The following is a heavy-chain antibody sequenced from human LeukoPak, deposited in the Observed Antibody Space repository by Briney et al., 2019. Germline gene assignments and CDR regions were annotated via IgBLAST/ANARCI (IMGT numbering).Heavy chain of an antibody. CDR3: AKDHVSGNGYYYFDY. J-gene: IGHJ4*02. D-gene: IGHD3-22*01. CDR1: GFTFSTYA. Sequence: GGSLRLSCAASGFTFSTYAMTWVRQAPGKGLEWVSTMSTSGYSTNYADSVKGRFTISRDNSENTLYLQMNSLRAEDTAVYYCAKDHVSGNGYYYFDYWGQGTLVTVSS. V-gene: IGHV3-23*01. CDR2: MSTSGYST.